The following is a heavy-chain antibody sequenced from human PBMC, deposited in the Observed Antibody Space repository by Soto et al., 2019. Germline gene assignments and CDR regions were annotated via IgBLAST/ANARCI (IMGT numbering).Heavy chain of an antibody. J-gene: IGHJ3*02. Sequence: PGGSLRLSCAASGFTFSSYAMSWVRQAPGKGLEWVSAISGSGGSTYYADSVKGRFTISRDNSKNTLYLQMNSLRAEDTAVYYCAKDQSGTNIGLMVYALPGAFDIWGQGTMVSVSS. CDR1: GFTFSSYA. D-gene: IGHD2-8*01. CDR2: ISGSGGST. V-gene: IGHV3-23*01. CDR3: AKDQSGTNIGLMVYALPGAFDI.